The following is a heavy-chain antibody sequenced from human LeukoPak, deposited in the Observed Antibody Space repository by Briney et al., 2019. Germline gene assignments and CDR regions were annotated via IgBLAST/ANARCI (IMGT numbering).Heavy chain of an antibody. D-gene: IGHD2-2*01. CDR3: ARAGLGYCSSTSCYGAHGDV. J-gene: IGHJ6*04. V-gene: IGHV1-46*03. Sequence: APVKVSCKASGYTFTSYYMHWVRQAPGQGLEWMGIINPSGGSTSYAQKFQGRVTMTRDTSTSTVYMELSSLRSEDTAVYYCARAGLGYCSSTSCYGAHGDVWGKGTTVTVSS. CDR1: GYTFTSYY. CDR2: INPSGGST.